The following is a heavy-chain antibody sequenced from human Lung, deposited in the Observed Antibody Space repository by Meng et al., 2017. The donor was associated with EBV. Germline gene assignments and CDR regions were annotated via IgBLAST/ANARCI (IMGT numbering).Heavy chain of an antibody. V-gene: IGHV4-30-2*01. CDR3: ARGITMVRGVPGHWFDP. CDR1: GGSISSGGYS. J-gene: IGHJ5*02. D-gene: IGHD3-10*01. Sequence: EARSGLVKPSPPLSLTCAVSGGSISSGGYSWSWIRQPPGKGLEWIGYIYHSGSTYYNPSLKSRVTISVDRSKNQFSLKLSSVTAADTAVYYCARGITMVRGVPGHWFDPWGQGTLVTVSS. CDR2: IYHSGST.